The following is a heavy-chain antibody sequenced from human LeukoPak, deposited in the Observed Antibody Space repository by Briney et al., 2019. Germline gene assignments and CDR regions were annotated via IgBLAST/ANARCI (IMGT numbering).Heavy chain of an antibody. CDR3: AKKMGAGAFDI. D-gene: IGHD1-26*01. Sequence: GGSLRLSCVASGFIFSSYGMHWVRQAPGKGLEWVAVISSDGSNKYYADSVTGRFTISRDNSKNTLYLQMNSLRAEDTAVYYCAKKMGAGAFDIWGQGTMVTVSS. CDR1: GFIFSSYG. J-gene: IGHJ3*02. CDR2: ISSDGSNK. V-gene: IGHV3-30*18.